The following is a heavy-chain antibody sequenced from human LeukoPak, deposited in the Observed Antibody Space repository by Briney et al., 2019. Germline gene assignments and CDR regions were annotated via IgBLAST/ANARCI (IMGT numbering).Heavy chain of an antibody. V-gene: IGHV4-4*07. CDR3: ARGGLLIRGWYLDY. J-gene: IGHJ4*02. CDR1: GGSISGYY. CDR2: IYTSGST. D-gene: IGHD6-19*01. Sequence: PSETLSLTCTVFGGSISGYYWNWIRQPAGKGLEWIGRIYTSGSTNYNPSLKGRVTMSVDTSKNHFSLKLTSVTAADTAVYYCARGGLLIRGWYLDYWGQGTLVTVSS.